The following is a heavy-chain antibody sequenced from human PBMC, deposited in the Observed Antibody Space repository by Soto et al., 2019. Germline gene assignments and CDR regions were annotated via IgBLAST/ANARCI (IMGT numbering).Heavy chain of an antibody. CDR3: ARDRGYDAHDYYYNAMDV. CDR1: GFTFRTYT. J-gene: IGHJ6*02. D-gene: IGHD3-10*01. V-gene: IGHV3-21*01. CDR2: IRGFSPYT. Sequence: GGSLRLSCISSGFTFRTYTMNWVRQAPGKGLEWVSGIRGFSPYTFYAESVEGRFTISRDNAKNSVFLQMDSLRAEDTAVYYCARDRGYDAHDYYYNAMDVWGQGTSVTVSS.